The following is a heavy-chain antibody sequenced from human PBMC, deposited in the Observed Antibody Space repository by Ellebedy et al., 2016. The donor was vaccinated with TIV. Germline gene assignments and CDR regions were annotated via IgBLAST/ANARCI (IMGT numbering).Heavy chain of an antibody. V-gene: IGHV3-48*02. CDR1: GFTFSSYS. Sequence: GGSLRLXXAASGFTFSSYSMNWVRQAPGKGLEWVSYISSSSSTIYYADSVKGRFTISRDNAKNSLYLQMNSLRDEDTAVYYCARDDIVVVPAAIRIYYYYMDVWGKGTTVTVSS. CDR3: ARDDIVVVPAAIRIYYYYMDV. J-gene: IGHJ6*03. D-gene: IGHD2-2*01. CDR2: ISSSSSTI.